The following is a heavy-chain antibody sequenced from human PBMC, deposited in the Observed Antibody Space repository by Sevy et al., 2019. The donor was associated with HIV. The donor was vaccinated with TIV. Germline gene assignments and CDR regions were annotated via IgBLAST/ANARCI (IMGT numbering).Heavy chain of an antibody. V-gene: IGHV3-23*01. CDR3: AKALNPALESMLQVNLRTLKGFDV. CDR1: GFTFNTHA. D-gene: IGHD2-8*01. CDR2: ISGPGYNT. Sequence: GGSLRLSCAASGFTFNTHAMNWVRQAPGKGLEWVSTISGPGYNTYYADSVKGRFTISRDNSQNTLHLQMNSLRADDTAVDYCAKALNPALESMLQVNLRTLKGFDVWGQGTMVTVSS. J-gene: IGHJ3*01.